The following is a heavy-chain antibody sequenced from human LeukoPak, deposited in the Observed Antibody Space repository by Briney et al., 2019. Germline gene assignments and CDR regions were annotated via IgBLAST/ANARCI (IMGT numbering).Heavy chain of an antibody. J-gene: IGHJ4*02. CDR1: GFTFSSYG. D-gene: IGHD3-22*01. CDR2: ISGSVGTT. V-gene: IGHV3-23*01. Sequence: GGTLRLSCAASGFTFSSYGMSWVRQAPGKGLEWVSAISGSVGTTYYADSVKGRFTISRDNSKNTLYPQMNSLRAEDRAVYYCAKAGDYYDSSGYTNTPVYWGQGTLVTVSS. CDR3: AKAGDYYDSSGYTNTPVY.